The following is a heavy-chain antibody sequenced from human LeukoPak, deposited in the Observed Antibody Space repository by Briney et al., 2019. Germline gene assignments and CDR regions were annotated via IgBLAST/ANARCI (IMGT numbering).Heavy chain of an antibody. V-gene: IGHV4-59*13. CDR2: IYYSGST. CDR3: ARATPQNYDFWSGYSKYYFDY. Sequence: SETLSLTCTVSGGSISSYYWSWIRQPPGKGLEWIGYIYYSGSTSYNPSLKGRVTISVDTSKNQFSLKLSSVTAADTAVYYCARATPQNYDFWSGYSKYYFDYWGQGTLVTVSS. D-gene: IGHD3-3*01. CDR1: GGSISSYY. J-gene: IGHJ4*02.